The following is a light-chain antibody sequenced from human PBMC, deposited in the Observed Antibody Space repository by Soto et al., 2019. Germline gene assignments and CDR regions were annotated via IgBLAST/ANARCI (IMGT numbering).Light chain of an antibody. CDR3: QSYDSSLTGSV. CDR2: NDN. CDR1: SSNIGAGYD. V-gene: IGLV1-40*01. J-gene: IGLJ3*02. Sequence: QSVLTQPPSVSGAPGQRVTISCTGSSSNIGAGYDVHWYQQLPGTAPKLLIYNDNNRPSGVPDRFSGSKSDTSASLAIIGLQAEDEADYYCQSYDSSLTGSVFGGGTKLTVL.